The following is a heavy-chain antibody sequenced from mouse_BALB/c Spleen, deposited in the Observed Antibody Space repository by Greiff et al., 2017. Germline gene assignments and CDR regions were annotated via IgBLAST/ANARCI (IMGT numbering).Heavy chain of an antibody. CDR1: GYSITSGYY. CDR2: ISYDGSN. D-gene: IGHD1-1*01. V-gene: IGHV3-6*02. Sequence: EVKLMESGPGLVKPSQSLSLTCSVTGYSITSGYYWNWIRQFPGNKLEWMGYISYDGSNNYNPSLKNRISITRDTSKNQFFLKLNSVTTEDTATYYCARDQGTTVVDTGWYFDVWGAGTTVTVSS. J-gene: IGHJ1*01. CDR3: ARDQGTTVVDTGWYFDV.